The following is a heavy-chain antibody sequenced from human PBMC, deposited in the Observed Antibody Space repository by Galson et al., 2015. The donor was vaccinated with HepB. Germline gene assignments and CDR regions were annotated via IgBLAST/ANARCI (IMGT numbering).Heavy chain of an antibody. CDR2: IDWDDDK. Sequence: PALVKPTQTLTLTCTFSGFSLSTSGMCVSWIRQAPGKALEWLALIDWDDDKYYSTSLKTRLTISKDTSKNQVVLTMTNMDPVDTATYYCARDYCGGDCYALDYWGQGTLVTVSS. V-gene: IGHV2-70*01. CDR3: ARDYCGGDCYALDY. D-gene: IGHD2-21*01. J-gene: IGHJ4*02. CDR1: GFSLSTSGMC.